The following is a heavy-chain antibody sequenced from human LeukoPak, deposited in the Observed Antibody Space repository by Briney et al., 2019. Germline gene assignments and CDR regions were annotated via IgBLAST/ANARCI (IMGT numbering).Heavy chain of an antibody. CDR2: IIPIFGTA. V-gene: IGHV1-69*01. CDR3: AREPPVYCSSTSCYNDPFGP. Sequence: SVKVSCKASGGTFSSYAISWVRQAPGQGLEWMGGIIPIFGTANYAQKFQGRVTITADESTSTAYMELSSLRSEDTAVYYCAREPPVYCSSTSCYNDPFGPWGQGTLVTVSS. J-gene: IGHJ5*02. CDR1: GGTFSSYA. D-gene: IGHD2-2*02.